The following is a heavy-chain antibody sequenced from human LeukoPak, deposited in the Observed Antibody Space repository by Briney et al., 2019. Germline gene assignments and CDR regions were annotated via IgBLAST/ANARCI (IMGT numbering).Heavy chain of an antibody. D-gene: IGHD6-13*01. CDR1: GYTFTGYY. J-gene: IGHJ4*02. CDR3: AREATTGTRFVFDY. CDR2: INPSGGST. Sequence: ASVKVSCKASGYTFTGYYIHWVRQAPGQGLEWMEIINPSGGSTSYAQKFQDRVTMTRDTSTSTVYMELSSLRSEDTAVYYCAREATTGTRFVFDYWGQGTLVTVSS. V-gene: IGHV1-46*01.